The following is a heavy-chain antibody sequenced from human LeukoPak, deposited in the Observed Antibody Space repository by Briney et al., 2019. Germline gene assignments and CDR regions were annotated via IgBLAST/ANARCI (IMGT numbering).Heavy chain of an antibody. D-gene: IGHD6-13*01. CDR2: ISYDGSNK. J-gene: IGHJ6*02. V-gene: IGHV3-30-3*01. CDR3: ARDQYSSSWYGVYYYGMDV. Sequence: GGSLRLSCAASGFTFSSYAMHWVRQAPGKGLEWVAVISYDGSNKYYADSVKGRFTISRDNSKNTLYLQMNSLRAEDTAVYYCARDQYSSSWYGVYYYGMDVWGQRTTVTVSS. CDR1: GFTFSSYA.